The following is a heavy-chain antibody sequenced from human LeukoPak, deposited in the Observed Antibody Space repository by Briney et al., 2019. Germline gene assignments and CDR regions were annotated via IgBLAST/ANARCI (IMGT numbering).Heavy chain of an antibody. CDR1: GFTFSSYA. J-gene: IGHJ4*02. Sequence: PGGSLRLSCAASGFTFSSYAMSWVRQAPGKGLEWVSAISGSGGSTYYADSVKGRFTISRDNSKNTLYLQMNSLRAEDTAVYYCANGQQWLDTFDYWGQGTLVTVSS. D-gene: IGHD6-19*01. V-gene: IGHV3-23*01. CDR3: ANGQQWLDTFDY. CDR2: ISGSGGST.